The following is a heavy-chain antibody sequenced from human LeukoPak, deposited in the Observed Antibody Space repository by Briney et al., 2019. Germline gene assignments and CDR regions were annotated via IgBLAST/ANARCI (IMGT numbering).Heavy chain of an antibody. CDR3: AKDIRGYYYYMDV. V-gene: IGHV3-9*01. J-gene: IGHJ6*03. CDR1: GFTFDDYA. CDR2: INWNSGSI. Sequence: GGSLRLSCAASGFTFDDYAMHWVRQAPGEGLEWVSGINWNSGSIGYADSVKGRFTISRDNAKHSLYLQLNSLRAEDTALYYCAKDIRGYYYYMDVWGKGTTVTVSS.